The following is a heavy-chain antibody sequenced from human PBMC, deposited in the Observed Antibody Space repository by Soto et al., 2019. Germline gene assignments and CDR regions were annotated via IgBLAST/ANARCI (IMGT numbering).Heavy chain of an antibody. CDR3: TTAERITIFGVVIRVPLAPYYYGMDV. J-gene: IGHJ6*02. V-gene: IGHV3-15*07. Sequence: PGGSLRLSCAASGFTFSNAWMNWVRQAPGKGLEWVGRIKSKTDGGTTDYAAPVKGRFTVSRDDSKNTLYLQMNSLRTEDTAVYYCTTAERITIFGVVIRVPLAPYYYGMDVWGQGTTVTVSS. CDR2: IKSKTDGGTT. D-gene: IGHD3-3*01. CDR1: GFTFSNAW.